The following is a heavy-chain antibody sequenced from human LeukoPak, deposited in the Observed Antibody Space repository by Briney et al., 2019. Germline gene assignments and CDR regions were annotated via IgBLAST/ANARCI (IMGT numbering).Heavy chain of an antibody. CDR3: AKDLHMGY. Sequence: GGSLRLSCAASGFTFSRYWMSWVRQAPRKGLEWVANINQDGSETYYVDSMKGRFTISRDNAKNSLYLQMNSLRAEDTAVYYCAKDLHMGYWGQGTLVTVSS. CDR1: GFTFSRYW. J-gene: IGHJ4*02. D-gene: IGHD1-26*01. CDR2: INQDGSET. V-gene: IGHV3-7*03.